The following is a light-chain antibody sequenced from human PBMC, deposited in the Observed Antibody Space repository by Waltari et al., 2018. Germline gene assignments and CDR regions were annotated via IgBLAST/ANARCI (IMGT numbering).Light chain of an antibody. CDR3: AAWDDSVSGVV. V-gene: IGLV1-44*01. CDR2: RNN. J-gene: IGLJ3*02. CDR1: SSNIGSNT. Sequence: QSVLTQPPSASGTPGQRVTISCSGSSSNIGSNTVIWYQQLPGTAPKLLMYRNNQRASGVPDRFSGSQSGPPASLAISGLQSDDEADYYCAAWDDSVSGVVFGGGTKVTVL.